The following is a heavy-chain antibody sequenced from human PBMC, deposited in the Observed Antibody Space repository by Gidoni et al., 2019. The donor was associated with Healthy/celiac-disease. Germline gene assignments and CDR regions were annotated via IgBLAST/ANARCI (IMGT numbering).Heavy chain of an antibody. CDR1: FEAPSAAIL. J-gene: IGHJ4*02. D-gene: IGHD3-22*01. CDR2: IIPILGIA. V-gene: IGHV1-69*08. CDR3: ARDEYDSSGYYQTPYYYFDY. Sequence: QVQLVQSGAEVKKPGSSVKVSCKASFEAPSAAILSAGCDRPPGQGLEWMGRIIPILGIANYAQKFQGRVTITADKSTSTAYMELSSLRSEDTAVYYCARDEYDSSGYYQTPYYYFDYWGQGTLVTVSS.